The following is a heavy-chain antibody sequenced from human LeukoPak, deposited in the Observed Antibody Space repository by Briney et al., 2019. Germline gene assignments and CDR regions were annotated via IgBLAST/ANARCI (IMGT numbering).Heavy chain of an antibody. V-gene: IGHV3-23*01. D-gene: IGHD2-2*01. CDR3: AKGRVVPAALFDY. J-gene: IGHJ4*02. Sequence: GGXLRLSCAASGFTFGSYAMSWVRQAPGKGLEGVSAISGSGGSTYYADSVKGRFTISRDNSKNTLYLQMNSLRAEDTAVYYCAKGRVVPAALFDYWGQGTLVTVSS. CDR1: GFTFGSYA. CDR2: ISGSGGST.